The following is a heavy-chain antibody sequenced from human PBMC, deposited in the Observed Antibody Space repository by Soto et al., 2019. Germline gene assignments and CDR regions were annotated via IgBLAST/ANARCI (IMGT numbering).Heavy chain of an antibody. Sequence: GGSLRLSCAASGFTFSSYAMSWVRQAPGKGLEWVSAISGSGGSTYYADSVKGRFTISRDNSKNTLYLQMNSLRAEDTAVYYCAKDSPHIVVVTAIPTAFDYWGQGXLVTAPQ. D-gene: IGHD2-21*02. V-gene: IGHV3-23*01. CDR1: GFTFSSYA. CDR3: AKDSPHIVVVTAIPTAFDY. J-gene: IGHJ4*02. CDR2: ISGSGGST.